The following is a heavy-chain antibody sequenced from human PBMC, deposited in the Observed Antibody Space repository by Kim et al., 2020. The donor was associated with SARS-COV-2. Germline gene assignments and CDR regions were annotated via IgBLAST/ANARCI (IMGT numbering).Heavy chain of an antibody. D-gene: IGHD6-25*01. Sequence: GGSLRLSCAASGFSFGTFAMNWVRQAPGKGLKWVSVIKAPEGNKYYADSVKSRFTVSRDSASNTLYLQMNSLRADDTAVYYCAKGARLVHWGPGTVVIV. CDR3: AKGARLVH. CDR2: IKAPEGNK. CDR1: GFSFGTFA. J-gene: IGHJ1*01. V-gene: IGHV3-23*01.